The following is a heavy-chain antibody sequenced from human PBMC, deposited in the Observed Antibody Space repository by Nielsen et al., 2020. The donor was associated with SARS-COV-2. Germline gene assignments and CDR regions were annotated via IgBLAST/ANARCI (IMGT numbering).Heavy chain of an antibody. Sequence: SVKVSCKASGGTFSNNAISWVRQAPGQGLEWLGRIIPFFGTANYAQKLQGRVTMTTDTSTSTAYMELRSLRSDDTAVYYCARSGWFGELRGFDYWGQGTLVTVSS. D-gene: IGHD3-10*01. CDR1: GGTFSNNA. J-gene: IGHJ4*02. CDR3: ARSGWFGELRGFDY. V-gene: IGHV1-69*05. CDR2: IIPFFGTA.